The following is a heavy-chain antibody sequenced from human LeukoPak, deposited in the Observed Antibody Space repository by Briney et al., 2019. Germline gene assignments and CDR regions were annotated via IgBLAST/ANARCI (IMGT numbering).Heavy chain of an antibody. CDR2: ISSSSSYI. CDR1: GFTFSSYS. CDR3: AREYCSSTSCPLFQH. Sequence: GGSLRLSCAASGFTFSSYSMNWVRQAPGKGLEWVSSISSSSSYIYYADSVKGRFTISRDNAKNSLYLQMNSLRAEDTAVYYCAREYCSSTSCPLFQHWGQGTLVTVSS. J-gene: IGHJ1*01. V-gene: IGHV3-21*01. D-gene: IGHD2-2*01.